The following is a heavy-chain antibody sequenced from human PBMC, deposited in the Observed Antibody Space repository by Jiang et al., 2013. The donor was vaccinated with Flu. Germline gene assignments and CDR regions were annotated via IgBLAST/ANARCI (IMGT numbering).Heavy chain of an antibody. CDR1: GGSISSSSYY. Sequence: GLVKPSETLSLTCTVSGGSISSSSYYWGWIRQPPGKGLEWIGSIYYSGSTYYNPSLKSRVTISVDTSKNQFSLKLSSVTAADTAVYYCARQGFDYGSGSYYKKRMPNAFDIWGQGTMVTVSS. D-gene: IGHD3-10*01. V-gene: IGHV4-39*01. CDR2: IYYSGST. CDR3: ARQGFDYGSGSYYKKRMPNAFDI. J-gene: IGHJ3*02.